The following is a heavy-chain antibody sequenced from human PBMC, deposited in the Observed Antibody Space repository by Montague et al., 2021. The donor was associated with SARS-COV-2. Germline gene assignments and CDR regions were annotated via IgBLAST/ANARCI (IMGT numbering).Heavy chain of an antibody. CDR2: ISISGST. CDR3: ARGIAVVGLFDY. J-gene: IGHJ4*02. V-gene: IGHV4-61*02. Sequence: TLSLTCTVSGGSISSGSYYWSWIRQPAGKGLEWIGRISISGSTNYNPSLKSRVTISVDTSKNQFSLKLSSVTAADTAVYYCARGIAVVGLFDYWGQGTLVTVSS. D-gene: IGHD6-19*01. CDR1: GGSISSGSYY.